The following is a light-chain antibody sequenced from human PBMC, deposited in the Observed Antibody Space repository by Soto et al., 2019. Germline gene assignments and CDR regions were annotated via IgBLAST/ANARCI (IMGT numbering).Light chain of an antibody. CDR1: QAISNY. V-gene: IGKV1-27*01. CDR3: QKYNGGPPAT. J-gene: IGKJ3*01. Sequence: DIQMTQPPSSLSATVGARVTITCRASQAISNYLAWHQQKPGKVPKLLIYAASTLQPGVPSRFSGSGSGTDFTLTTSSLPPEDVATYNCQKYNGGPPATFGPGTKVAIK. CDR2: AAS.